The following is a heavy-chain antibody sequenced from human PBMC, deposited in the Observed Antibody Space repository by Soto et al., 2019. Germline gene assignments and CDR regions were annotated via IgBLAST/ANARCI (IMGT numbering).Heavy chain of an antibody. CDR2: MNPNSGNT. D-gene: IGHD3-22*01. CDR3: ARITYYYDSSGYPDGLWFDP. V-gene: IGHV1-8*02. CDR1: GGAFSSYA. J-gene: IGHJ5*02. Sequence: ASVKVSCKDSGGAFSSYAISWVRQAPGQGLEWMGWMNPNSGNTGYAQKFQGRVTMTRNTSISTAYMELSSLRSEDTAVYYCARITYYYDSSGYPDGLWFDPWGQGTLVTVSS.